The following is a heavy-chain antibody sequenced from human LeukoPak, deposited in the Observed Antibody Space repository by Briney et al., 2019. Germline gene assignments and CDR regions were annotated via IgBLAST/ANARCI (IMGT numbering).Heavy chain of an antibody. CDR3: ARGPVEQLVGVFTY. Sequence: PSETLSLTCAVYGGSFSDYYWNWIRQPPGKGLEWIGEINHSGSTNYNPSLKSRVTISVDTSKNQFSLKLSSVTAADTAVYYCARGPVEQLVGVFTYWGQGTLVTVSS. D-gene: IGHD6-6*01. J-gene: IGHJ4*02. CDR2: INHSGST. V-gene: IGHV4-34*01. CDR1: GGSFSDYY.